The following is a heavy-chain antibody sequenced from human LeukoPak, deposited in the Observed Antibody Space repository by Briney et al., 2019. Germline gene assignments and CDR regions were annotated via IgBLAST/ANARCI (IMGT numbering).Heavy chain of an antibody. Sequence: ASVKVSCKASGYTFTGYYMHWVRQAPGQGLEWMGWINPNSGGTNYAQKFQGRVTMTRDTSISTAYMELSRLRSDDTAVYYCARAAAASSPTQFHYWGQGTLVTVSS. D-gene: IGHD2-2*01. J-gene: IGHJ4*02. CDR1: GYTFTGYY. V-gene: IGHV1-2*02. CDR3: ARAAAASSPTQFHY. CDR2: INPNSGGT.